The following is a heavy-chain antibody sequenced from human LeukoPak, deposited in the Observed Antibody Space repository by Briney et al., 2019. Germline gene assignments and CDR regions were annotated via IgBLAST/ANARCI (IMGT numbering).Heavy chain of an antibody. CDR3: ARDLVPISAVATIGPYYYYYYGMDV. V-gene: IGHV3-30*02. Sequence: GGSLRLSCAASGFTFSTYGMHWVRQAPGKGLEWVAFIRYDGSNKDYADSVKGRFTISRDNSKNTLYLQMNSLRVEDTAVYYCARDLVPISAVATIGPYYYYYYGMDVWGQGTTVTVSS. J-gene: IGHJ6*02. CDR1: GFTFSTYG. CDR2: IRYDGSNK. D-gene: IGHD5-12*01.